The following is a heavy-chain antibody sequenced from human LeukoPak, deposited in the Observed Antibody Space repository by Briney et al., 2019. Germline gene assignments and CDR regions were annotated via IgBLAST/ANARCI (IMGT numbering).Heavy chain of an antibody. J-gene: IGHJ6*02. CDR3: AKDTPPEIVVVPAAKYYYYYGMDV. CDR2: IWYDGSNK. D-gene: IGHD2-2*01. CDR1: GFTFSSYG. Sequence: GGSLRLSCAASGFTFSSYGMHWVRQAPGKGLEWVAVIWYDGSNKYYADSVKGRFTISRDNAKNSLYLQMNSLRAEDTALYYCAKDTPPEIVVVPAAKYYYYYGMDVWGQGTTVTVSS. V-gene: IGHV3-33*03.